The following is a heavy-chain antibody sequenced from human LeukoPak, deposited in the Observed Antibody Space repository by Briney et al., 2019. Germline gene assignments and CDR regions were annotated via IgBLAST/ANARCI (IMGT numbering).Heavy chain of an antibody. CDR1: GFTFSSYW. CDR2: IKQDESEK. J-gene: IGHJ4*02. Sequence: GGSLRLSCAASGFTFSSYWMSWVRQAPGKGLEWVANIKQDESEKYYVDPVEGRFTISRDNAKKSLYLQMNSLRAEDTAVYYCARRRCSSTSCFIDYWGQGTLVTVSS. D-gene: IGHD2-2*01. V-gene: IGHV3-7*01. CDR3: ARRRCSSTSCFIDY.